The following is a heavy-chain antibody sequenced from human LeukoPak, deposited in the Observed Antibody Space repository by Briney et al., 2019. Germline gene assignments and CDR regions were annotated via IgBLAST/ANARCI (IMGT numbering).Heavy chain of an antibody. J-gene: IGHJ4*03. Sequence: GASVKVSCKASGYTFTSYGISWVRQAPGQGLEWMGWISAYNGNTNYAQKLQGRVTMTTDTATTTAYMELRSLRSDRTGGYYCSRPECRSSRGPVGPRGQGNLVTVSS. CDR3: SRPECRSSRGPVGP. CDR2: ISAYNGNT. D-gene: IGHD2-2*01. V-gene: IGHV1-18*01. CDR1: GYTFTSYG.